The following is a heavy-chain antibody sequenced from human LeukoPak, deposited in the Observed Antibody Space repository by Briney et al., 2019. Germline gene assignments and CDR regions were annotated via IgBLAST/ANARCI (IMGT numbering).Heavy chain of an antibody. CDR1: GGTFSSYA. Sequence: SVKVSCKASGGTFSSYAISWVRQAPGQGLERMGGIIPIYGTANYAQKFQGRVTITTDESTSTAYMELSSLRSEDTAVYYCARGVTVAGSDAFDIWGQGTMVTVSS. CDR3: ARGVTVAGSDAFDI. D-gene: IGHD6-19*01. V-gene: IGHV1-69*05. J-gene: IGHJ3*02. CDR2: IIPIYGTA.